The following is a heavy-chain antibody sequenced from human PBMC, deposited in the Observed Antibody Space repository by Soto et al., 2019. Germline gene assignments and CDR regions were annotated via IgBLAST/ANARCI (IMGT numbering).Heavy chain of an antibody. D-gene: IGHD1-20*01. Sequence: EVQLVETGGGLIQPGGSLRLYCAASGFTVTSNYMSWVRQAPGKGLEWVSVIYSGGSTYYADSVKGRFNFSRDSSKNTLYHQMNRLIAEDTAVDYGARYKADGSKCIYGMDVWGQGTTVTVS. CDR1: GFTVTSNY. CDR2: IYSGGST. V-gene: IGHV3-53*02. CDR3: ARYKADGSKCIYGMDV. J-gene: IGHJ6*02.